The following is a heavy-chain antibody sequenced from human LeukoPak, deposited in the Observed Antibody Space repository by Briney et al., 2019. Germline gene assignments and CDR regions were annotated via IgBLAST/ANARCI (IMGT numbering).Heavy chain of an antibody. CDR3: ARSFGYGVDAFDI. Sequence: GGSLRLSCAASGFTFSSYGMHWVRQAPGKGLEWVAFIRYDGSNKYYADSVKGRFTISRDNSKNTLYLQMNSLRAEDTAIYYCARSFGYGVDAFDIWGQGTMVTVSS. V-gene: IGHV3-30*02. D-gene: IGHD5-18*01. CDR2: IRYDGSNK. J-gene: IGHJ3*02. CDR1: GFTFSSYG.